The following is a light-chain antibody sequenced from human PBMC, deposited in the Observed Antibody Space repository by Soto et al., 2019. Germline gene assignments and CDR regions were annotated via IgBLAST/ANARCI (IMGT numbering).Light chain of an antibody. CDR1: HNLNNW. Sequence: DIQMTQSPSTLSASVGDRVTIVCRASHNLNNWLAWYQQKPGKAPRLLIFASSRLETGVPSRFSGGGSGTHYTLTISDLQPDDFATYYCQQYNSDSSTFGQGTKLEIK. J-gene: IGKJ2*01. V-gene: IGKV1-5*03. CDR3: QQYNSDSST. CDR2: ASS.